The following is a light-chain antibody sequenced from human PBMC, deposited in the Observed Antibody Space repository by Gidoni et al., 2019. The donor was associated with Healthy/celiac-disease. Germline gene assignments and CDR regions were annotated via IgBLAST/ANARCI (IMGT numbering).Light chain of an antibody. Sequence: IVMTQSPDSLAVSLGERATINCKSSQSVLYSSNNKNYLAWYQQKPGQPPKLLIYWASTRESGVPDRFSGSGSGTDVTLTISSLQAEDVAVYYCQQYYSTPLTFGGXTKVEIK. CDR2: WAS. CDR1: QSVLYSSNNKNY. V-gene: IGKV4-1*01. CDR3: QQYYSTPLT. J-gene: IGKJ4*01.